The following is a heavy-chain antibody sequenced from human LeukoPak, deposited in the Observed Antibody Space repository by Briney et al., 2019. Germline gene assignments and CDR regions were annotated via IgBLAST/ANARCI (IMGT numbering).Heavy chain of an antibody. D-gene: IGHD5-12*01. Sequence: ASVKVSCKASGYTFTGYYMHWVRQAPGQGLEWMGIINPSGGSTNYAQKFQGRVTMTRDMSTRTVYMELSSLRFEDTAVYYCANQEWLRFNLNAFDIWGQGTVVTVSS. CDR1: GYTFTGYY. CDR3: ANQEWLRFNLNAFDI. CDR2: INPSGGST. J-gene: IGHJ3*02. V-gene: IGHV1-46*01.